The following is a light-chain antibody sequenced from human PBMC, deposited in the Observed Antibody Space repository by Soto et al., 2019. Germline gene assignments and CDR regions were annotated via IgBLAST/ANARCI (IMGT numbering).Light chain of an antibody. V-gene: IGKV1-9*01. CDR1: QDISSS. CDR2: AAS. CDR3: QQVNSFPPFT. J-gene: IGKJ4*01. Sequence: DIQLTQSPSFLSASVGDRVTITCRASQDISSSLAWYQQKPGKAPKILMYAASSLESWVPSRFSGSGSGTEFTLTISSLQPDDFATDYCQQVNSFPPFTFGGGTTVEIK.